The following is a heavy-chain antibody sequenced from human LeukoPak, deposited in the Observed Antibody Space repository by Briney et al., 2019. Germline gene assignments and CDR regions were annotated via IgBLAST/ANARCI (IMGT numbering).Heavy chain of an antibody. CDR2: ISAYNGNN. J-gene: IGHJ4*02. D-gene: IGHD1-1*01. CDR3: ARDDNSLTWLGGL. Sequence: GASVKVSCKTSGYTFTDYYIHWVRQAPGQGLEWMGWISAYNGNNHYEQKFQGRFTMTTDKSTSTAYMELRSLRPDDTAIYYCARDDNSLTWLGGLWGQGTLVTVSS. CDR1: GYTFTDYY. V-gene: IGHV1-18*04.